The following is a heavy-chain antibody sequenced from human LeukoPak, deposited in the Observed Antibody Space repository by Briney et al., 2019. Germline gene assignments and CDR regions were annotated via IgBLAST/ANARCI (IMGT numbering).Heavy chain of an antibody. CDR1: GGTFSSYA. CDR3: GRDPALLGLGANWGSSPAFDI. J-gene: IGHJ3*02. D-gene: IGHD7-27*01. CDR2: ISAYNGNT. V-gene: IGHV1-18*01. Sequence: ASVKVSCKASGGTFSSYAISWVRQAPGQGLEWMGWISAYNGNTNYAQKLQGRVTMTTDTSTSTAYMELRSLRSDDTAVYYCGRDPALLGLGANWGSSPAFDIWGQGTMVTVSS.